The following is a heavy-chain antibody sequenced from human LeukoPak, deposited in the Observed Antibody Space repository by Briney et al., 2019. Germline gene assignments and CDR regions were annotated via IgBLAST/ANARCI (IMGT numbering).Heavy chain of an antibody. D-gene: IGHD3-10*01. V-gene: IGHV3-30-3*01. CDR1: GFTLSSYA. CDR2: ISYDGSNK. Sequence: GRSLRLSCAASGFTLSSYAMHWVRQAPGKGLEWVAVISYDGSNKYYADSVKGRFTISRDNSKNTLYLQMNSLRAEDTAVFYCARAGLLTMVRGVLNYWGQGTLVTVSS. J-gene: IGHJ4*02. CDR3: ARAGLLTMVRGVLNY.